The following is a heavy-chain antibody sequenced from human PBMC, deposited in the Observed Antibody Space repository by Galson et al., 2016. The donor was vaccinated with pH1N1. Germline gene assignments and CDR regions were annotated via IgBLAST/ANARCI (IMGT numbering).Heavy chain of an antibody. D-gene: IGHD1-26*01. CDR2: MSFDGTYR. CDR1: GFTFKTYT. V-gene: IGHV3-30-3*01. J-gene: IGHJ4*02. CDR3: ARVANYSGTYWTFDY. Sequence: PLRLSCAASGFTFKTYTMHWVRQAPGKGLDWVAVMSFDGTYRYYGDSVKGRFTISRDNSRNTLYLQMSGLRVEDTALYYCARVANYSGTYWTFDYWGRGTLVTVSS.